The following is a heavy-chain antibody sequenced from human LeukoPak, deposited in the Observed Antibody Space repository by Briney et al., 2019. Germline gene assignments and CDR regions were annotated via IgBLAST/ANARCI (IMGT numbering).Heavy chain of an antibody. V-gene: IGHV1-46*01. CDR3: ARDRAFAGTKEDAFDN. Sequence: ASVKVSCKASGYIFTKYYIHWVRRAPGQGLEWMGRINPNSGTTGYPQKFQGRVTMTRDTSTTTVYLELSRLRSEDTSVYYCARDRAFAGTKEDAFDNWGQGTMVTVSS. D-gene: IGHD6-19*01. CDR1: GYIFTKYY. J-gene: IGHJ3*02. CDR2: INPNSGTT.